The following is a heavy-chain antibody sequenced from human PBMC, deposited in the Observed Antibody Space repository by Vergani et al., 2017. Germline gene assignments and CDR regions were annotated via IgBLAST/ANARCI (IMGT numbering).Heavy chain of an antibody. Sequence: QVQLVESGGGVVQPGRSLRLSCAASGFTFSSYCLHWVRQAPGKGLEWVAVIWYDGSNKYYADSVKGRFTISRDNSKNTLYLQMNSLRAEDTAVYYCARDLTFAVTAIFYWGQGTLVTVSS. V-gene: IGHV3-33*01. CDR2: IWYDGSNK. D-gene: IGHD2-21*02. CDR3: ARDLTFAVTAIFY. CDR1: GFTFSSYC. J-gene: IGHJ4*02.